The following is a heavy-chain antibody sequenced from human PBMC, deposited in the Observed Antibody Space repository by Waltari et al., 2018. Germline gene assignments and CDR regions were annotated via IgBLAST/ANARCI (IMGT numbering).Heavy chain of an antibody. V-gene: IGHV4-34*01. D-gene: IGHD5-12*01. Sequence: QVQLQGWGAGLLRPSETLSLTCAVSGGSFSGYYWSWIRQSPGKGLEWIGDVTHGGDTNYSPSLESRVTISVDMSKNQFSLKMRSVTAADTAIYYCARAPGYKGYFDYWGRGTLVTVSS. J-gene: IGHJ4*02. CDR1: GGSFSGYY. CDR3: ARAPGYKGYFDY. CDR2: VTHGGDT.